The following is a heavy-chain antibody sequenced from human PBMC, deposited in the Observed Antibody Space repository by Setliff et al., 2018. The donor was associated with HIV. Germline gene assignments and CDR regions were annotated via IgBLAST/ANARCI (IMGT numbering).Heavy chain of an antibody. Sequence: ASVKVSCKAAGYTFSDYNIHWMRQAPGQAFEWMGWMHPNTGATSYAQKFQGRVRMTRDMSISTSYMELARLTSDDSAVYYCARIDPTACHPHMDAWGRGTTVTVSS. CDR2: MHPNTGAT. D-gene: IGHD3-9*01. CDR3: ARIDPTACHPHMDA. CDR1: GYTFSDYN. J-gene: IGHJ6*03. V-gene: IGHV1-2*02.